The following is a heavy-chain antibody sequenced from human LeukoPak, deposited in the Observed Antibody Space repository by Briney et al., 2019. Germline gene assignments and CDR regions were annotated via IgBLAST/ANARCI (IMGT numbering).Heavy chain of an antibody. CDR1: GFTFRSYS. Sequence: GGSLRLSCAAPGFTFRSYSMNWVRQAPGKGLEWVSYISSSSSTIYFADSVKGRFTISRDNAKNSLYLQMNSLRAEDTAVYYCARWVYYWNDGGFDYWGQGTLVTVSS. V-gene: IGHV3-48*04. D-gene: IGHD1-1*01. J-gene: IGHJ4*02. CDR3: ARWVYYWNDGGFDY. CDR2: ISSSSSTI.